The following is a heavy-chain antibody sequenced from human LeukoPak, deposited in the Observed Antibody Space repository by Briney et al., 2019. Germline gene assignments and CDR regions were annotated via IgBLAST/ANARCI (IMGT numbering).Heavy chain of an antibody. V-gene: IGHV4-34*01. CDR1: GGSFSSYY. J-gene: IGHJ6*02. CDR2: INHSGST. D-gene: IGHD6-13*01. CDR3: ARGPRYSSSWTHYYYYGVDV. Sequence: ASETLSLTCAVYGGSFSSYYWSWIRQPPGKGLEWIGEINHSGSTNYNPSLKSRVTISVDTSKNQFSLKLSSVTAADTAVYYCARGPRYSSSWTHYYYYGVDVWGQGTTVTVSS.